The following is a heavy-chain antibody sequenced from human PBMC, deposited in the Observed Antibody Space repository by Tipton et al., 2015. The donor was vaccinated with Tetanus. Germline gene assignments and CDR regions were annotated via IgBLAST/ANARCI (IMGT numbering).Heavy chain of an antibody. CDR1: GGPLRSGDHY. V-gene: IGHV4-61*08. J-gene: IGHJ4*02. CDR2: ISSSGST. Sequence: TLSLTCTVSGGPLRSGDHYWSWIRQPPGKGLEWLAYISSSGSTNSNYSLKSRITISQDTSKNQFSLKLTSVTAADTAVYYCARANYDFPKKGPFDSWGQGTLVIVSS. CDR3: ARANYDFPKKGPFDS. D-gene: IGHD3-3*01.